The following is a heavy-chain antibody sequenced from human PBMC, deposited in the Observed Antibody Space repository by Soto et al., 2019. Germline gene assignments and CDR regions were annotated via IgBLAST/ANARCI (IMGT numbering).Heavy chain of an antibody. V-gene: IGHV3-23*01. CDR3: ATRITMVRGVINYYYGMDV. CDR2: ISTSGGRT. CDR1: GFTFSSYS. Sequence: EVQLLESGGDLVQPGGSLRLSCAASGFTFSSYSMTWVRQAPGKGLEWVSAISTSGGRTYYADSVKGRFTISRDNSKNTLYLQMNSLRAEDTAVYYCATRITMVRGVINYYYGMDVWGQGTTVTVSS. J-gene: IGHJ6*02. D-gene: IGHD3-10*01.